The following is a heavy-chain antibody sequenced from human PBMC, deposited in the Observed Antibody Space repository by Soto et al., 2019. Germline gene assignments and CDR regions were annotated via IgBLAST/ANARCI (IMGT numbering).Heavy chain of an antibody. V-gene: IGHV3-21*01. J-gene: IGHJ4*02. CDR1: GFTFSSYS. Sequence: GGSLRLSCAASGFTFSSYSMNWVRQAPGKGLEWVSSISSSSSYIYYADSVKGRFTISRDNAKNSLYLQMNSLRAEDKAVYYWARGDNWNPCDPFDYWGQGTLVTVSS. CDR3: ARGDNWNPCDPFDY. D-gene: IGHD1-20*01. CDR2: ISSSSSYI.